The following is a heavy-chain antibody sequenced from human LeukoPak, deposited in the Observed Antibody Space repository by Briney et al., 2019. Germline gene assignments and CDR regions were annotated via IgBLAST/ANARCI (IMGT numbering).Heavy chain of an antibody. V-gene: IGHV3-7*01. CDR2: IKQDGSEK. J-gene: IGHJ4*02. D-gene: IGHD6-19*01. CDR3: ASHGVAGTLDY. CDR1: GFTFSSYW. Sequence: GGSPRLSCAASGFTFSSYWMSWVRQAPGKGLEWVANIKQDGSEKYYVDSVKGRFTISRDNAKNPLYLQMNSLRAEDTAVYYCASHGVAGTLDYWGQGTLVTVSS.